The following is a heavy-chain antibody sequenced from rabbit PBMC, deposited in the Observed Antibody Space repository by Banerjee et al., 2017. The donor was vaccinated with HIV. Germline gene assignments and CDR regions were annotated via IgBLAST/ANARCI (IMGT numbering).Heavy chain of an antibody. CDR1: GFSFSSSYW. CDR3: ARDHDGDAYADFRL. J-gene: IGHJ4*01. D-gene: IGHD2-1*01. V-gene: IGHV1S45*01. Sequence: QEQLVESGGGLVKPEGSLTLTCTASGFSFSSSYWISWVRQVPGKGLEWIGCIYTSSSGNTYYASWAKGRFTISKTSSTTVTLQMTSLTAADTATYFCARDHDGDAYADFRLWGPGTLVTVS. CDR2: IYTSSSGNT.